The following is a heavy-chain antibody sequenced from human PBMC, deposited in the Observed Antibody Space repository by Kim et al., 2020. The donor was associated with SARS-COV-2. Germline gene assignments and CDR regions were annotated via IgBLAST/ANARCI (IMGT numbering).Heavy chain of an antibody. Sequence: GESLKISCKGPGYNFPSYWIGWVRQMPGKGLEWMGIIYPGDSDTRYSPSFQGQVTISADKSTTTAYLQWSSLKASHTAMYYCARSAGPYAYYFDYWGQGT. V-gene: IGHV5-51*01. CDR2: IYPGDSDT. CDR3: ARSAGPYAYYFDY. D-gene: IGHD3-16*01. CDR1: GYNFPSYW. J-gene: IGHJ4*02.